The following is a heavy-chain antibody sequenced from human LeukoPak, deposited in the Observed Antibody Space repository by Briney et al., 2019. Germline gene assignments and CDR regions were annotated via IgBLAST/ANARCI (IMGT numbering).Heavy chain of an antibody. Sequence: GGSLRLSCAASGFTFSSYIMNWVRQAPGKGLEWVSSISRSSSYIYYADLVKGRFTMSQDNPQNSRYPPNKRLRPEDTAVFYCARGAAAVLDYWGQGTLVTVSS. CDR3: ARGAAAVLDY. CDR1: GFTFSSYI. V-gene: IGHV3-21*01. J-gene: IGHJ4*02. CDR2: ISRSSSYI. D-gene: IGHD6-13*01.